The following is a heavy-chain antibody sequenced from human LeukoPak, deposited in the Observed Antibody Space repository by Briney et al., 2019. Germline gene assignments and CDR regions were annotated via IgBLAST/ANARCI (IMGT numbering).Heavy chain of an antibody. J-gene: IGHJ6*03. D-gene: IGHD2-15*01. CDR2: IAWNSGTK. CDR1: GFTFNDYA. Sequence: GGSLRLSCAASGFTFNDYAFHCVRHAPGKGLEWVSSIAWNSGTKVYADPVKGRFTISRDNANTSLYLQMNSLRVEDTALYYCAGYCSGGDCYSGHMDVWGKGTMVIVSS. V-gene: IGHV3-9*01. CDR3: AGYCSGGDCYSGHMDV.